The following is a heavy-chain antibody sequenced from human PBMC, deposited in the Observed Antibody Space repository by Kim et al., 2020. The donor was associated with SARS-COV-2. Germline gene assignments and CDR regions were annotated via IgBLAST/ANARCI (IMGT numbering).Heavy chain of an antibody. CDR2: IYRDGST. CDR1: DYSVSDNY. V-gene: IGHV3-53*01. CDR3: RPGHYSHY. J-gene: IGHJ4*02. Sequence: GGSLRLSCVATDYSVSDNYMTWVRQAPVKGLEWVSVIYRDGSTYYADSVKGRFTISRDTSKNILYLQMNNLRAEDTALYYCRPGHYSHYWGQGTLVTVSS. D-gene: IGHD2-21*01.